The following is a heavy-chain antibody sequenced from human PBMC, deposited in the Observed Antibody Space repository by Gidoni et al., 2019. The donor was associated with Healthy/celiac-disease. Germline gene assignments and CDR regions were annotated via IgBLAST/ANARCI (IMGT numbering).Heavy chain of an antibody. J-gene: IGHJ4*02. V-gene: IGHV3-23*01. Sequence: EVQLLESGGGLVQPGGSLRLSCASSAFTFSSYAMRWVRQAPGKGLEWFSAISGSGGSTYYADSVKGRFTISRDNSKNTLYLQMNSLRAEDTAVYYCANLLYDYVWGSTFDYWGQGTLVTVSS. CDR3: ANLLYDYVWGSTFDY. CDR2: ISGSGGST. CDR1: AFTFSSYA. D-gene: IGHD3-16*01.